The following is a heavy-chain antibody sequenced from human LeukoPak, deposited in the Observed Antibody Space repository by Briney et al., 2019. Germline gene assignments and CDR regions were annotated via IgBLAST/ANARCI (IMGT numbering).Heavy chain of an antibody. V-gene: IGHV4-59*11. J-gene: IGHJ3*02. CDR1: GGSISSHY. CDR2: IYYSGST. CDR3: ARMVYRGYVLIAFDI. D-gene: IGHD5-12*01. Sequence: SETLSLTCTVSGGSISSHYWSWIRQPPGKGLEWKGYIYYSGSTNYNPSLKSRVTISVDTSKNQFSLKLSSVTAADTAVYYCARMVYRGYVLIAFDIWGQGTMVTVSS.